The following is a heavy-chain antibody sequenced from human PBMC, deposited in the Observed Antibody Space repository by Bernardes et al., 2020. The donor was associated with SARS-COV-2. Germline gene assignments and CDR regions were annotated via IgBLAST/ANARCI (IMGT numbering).Heavy chain of an antibody. CDR3: ARGLWIRELLFNHDAFDI. CDR1: GGSISSGNYY. V-gene: IGHV4-31*03. Sequence: SETLSLTCTVSGGSISSGNYYWSWIRQHPGKGLEWIGYVFYSGSTYYNPSLKSRVTISVDTSKNQFSLKLSYVTAADTAMYYCARGLWIRELLFNHDAFDIWGQGTMVTVSS. CDR2: VFYSGST. J-gene: IGHJ3*02. D-gene: IGHD3-10*01.